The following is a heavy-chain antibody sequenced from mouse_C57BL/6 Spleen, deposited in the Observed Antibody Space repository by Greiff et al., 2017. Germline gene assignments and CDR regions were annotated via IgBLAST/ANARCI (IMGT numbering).Heavy chain of an antibody. Sequence: QVQLQQSGAELMKPGASVKLSCKASGYAFSSYWMNWVKQRPGKGLEWIGQIYPGDGDTNYNGKFKGQATLTADKSSSTAYMQLSSLTSEDSAVYFCARKGVYDGYYSAMDYWGQGTSVTVS. CDR3: ARKGVYDGYYSAMDY. CDR2: IYPGDGDT. CDR1: GYAFSSYW. V-gene: IGHV1-80*01. J-gene: IGHJ4*01. D-gene: IGHD2-3*01.